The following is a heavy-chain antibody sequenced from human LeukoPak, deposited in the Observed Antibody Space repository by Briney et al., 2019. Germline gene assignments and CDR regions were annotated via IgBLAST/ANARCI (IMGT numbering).Heavy chain of an antibody. CDR3: ARDEALDY. J-gene: IGHJ4*02. CDR2: ISSNGGST. CDR1: GFTFSSYA. Sequence: PGGSLRLSCAASGFTFSSYAMHWVRQAPGKGLEYVSAISSNGGSTYYANSVKGRFTISRDNSKNTLYLQTGSLRAEDMAVYYCARDEALDYWGQGTLVTVSS. V-gene: IGHV3-64*01.